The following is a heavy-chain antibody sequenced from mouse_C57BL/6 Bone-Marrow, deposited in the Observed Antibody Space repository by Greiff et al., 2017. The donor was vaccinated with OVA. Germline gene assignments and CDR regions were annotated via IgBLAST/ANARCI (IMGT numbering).Heavy chain of an antibody. Sequence: VQLQQSVAELVRPGASVKLSCTASGFNIKNTYMHWVKQRPEQGLEWIGRIDPANDNTKYAPKFQGKATMTADTSSNTAYLQLSSLSSEDTAVYCGAGENFGSSLCAMDYWGQGTSVTVSS. CDR2: IDPANDNT. V-gene: IGHV14-3*01. CDR1: GFNIKNTY. CDR3: AGENFGSSLCAMDY. J-gene: IGHJ4*01. D-gene: IGHD1-1*01.